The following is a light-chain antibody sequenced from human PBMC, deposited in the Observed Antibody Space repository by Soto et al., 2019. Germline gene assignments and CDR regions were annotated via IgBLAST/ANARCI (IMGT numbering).Light chain of an antibody. V-gene: IGKV3-20*01. CDR2: NAS. CDR1: QSVSSSY. J-gene: IGKJ1*01. Sequence: EIVLTQSPGTLSLPPGERASLSCRASQSVSSSYLGWYQQKPGQAPRLLIYNASYRATDIPGRFSGSGSWTYFTLTISRLEPEDLAVYYCQQYGSSPRPFGQGTKVDIK. CDR3: QQYGSSPRP.